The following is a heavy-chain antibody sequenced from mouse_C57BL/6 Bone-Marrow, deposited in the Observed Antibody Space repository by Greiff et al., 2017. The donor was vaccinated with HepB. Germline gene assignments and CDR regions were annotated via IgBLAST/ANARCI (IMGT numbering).Heavy chain of an antibody. D-gene: IGHD2-2*01. CDR2: IHPNSGST. J-gene: IGHJ4*01. CDR3: ARKLLWLRRNAMDY. V-gene: IGHV1-64*01. Sequence: QVQLKQSGAELVKPGASVKLSCKASGYTFTSYWMHWVKQRPGQGLEWIGMIHPNSGSTNYNEKFKSKATLTVDKSSSTAYMQLSSLTSEDSAVYYCARKLLWLRRNAMDYWGQGTSVTVSS. CDR1: GYTFTSYW.